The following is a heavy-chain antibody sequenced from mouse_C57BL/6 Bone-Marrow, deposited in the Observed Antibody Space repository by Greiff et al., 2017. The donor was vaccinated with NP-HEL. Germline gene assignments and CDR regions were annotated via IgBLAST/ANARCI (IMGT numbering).Heavy chain of an antibody. D-gene: IGHD4-1*01. CDR3: VNWDGYFDV. J-gene: IGHJ1*03. V-gene: IGHV14-3*01. CDR2: IDPANGNT. CDR1: GFNIKNTY. Sequence: EVQLQESVAELVRPGASVKLSCTASGFNIKNTYMHWVKQRPEQGLEWIGRIDPANGNTKYAPKFQGKATITADTSYNTAYLQLSELTSADTAIYYCVNWDGYFDVWGTGTTVTVSS.